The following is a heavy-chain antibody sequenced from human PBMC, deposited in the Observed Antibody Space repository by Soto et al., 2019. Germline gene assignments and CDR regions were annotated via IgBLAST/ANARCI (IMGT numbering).Heavy chain of an antibody. CDR1: SDSISSSSYF. D-gene: IGHD3-10*01. V-gene: IGHV4-39*01. CDR3: ARVHRSSFTMVRGGWFDP. J-gene: IGHJ5*02. Sequence: PSETLSLTCTVSSDSISSSSYFWGWVRQPPGKGLEWIASFSYGGSTYYNPSLKSRVTISVDTSKNQFSLKLTSVTASDTAVYYCARVHRSSFTMVRGGWFDPWGQGTLVTVSS. CDR2: FSYGGST.